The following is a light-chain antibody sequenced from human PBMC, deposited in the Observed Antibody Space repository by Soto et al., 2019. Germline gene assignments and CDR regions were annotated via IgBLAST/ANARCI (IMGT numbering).Light chain of an antibody. J-gene: IGKJ4*01. Sequence: EIVLTQSPATLSLSPGERATLSCRASQSVNIYLAWYQQKPGQAPRLLIYYASNRATGIPARFSGSGSGTDFTLTISSLEPEDIAVYYCQQRSNWRVTFGGGTKVEIK. CDR1: QSVNIY. CDR3: QQRSNWRVT. V-gene: IGKV3-11*01. CDR2: YAS.